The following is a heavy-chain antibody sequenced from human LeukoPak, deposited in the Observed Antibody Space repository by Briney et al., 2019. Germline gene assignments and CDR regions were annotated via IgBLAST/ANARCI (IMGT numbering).Heavy chain of an antibody. CDR2: INPNSGGT. V-gene: IGHV1-2*02. D-gene: IGHD2-15*01. Sequence: ASVKVSCQTSGYTFTDFYMHWVRQAPGQGLEWMGWINPNSGGTNYAQKFQGRVTLTRDTSISTAYVELSRLRSDDTAVYCCARDSQAFCSGVSCLNYFDYWGQGTLVTVSS. CDR3: ARDSQAFCSGVSCLNYFDY. CDR1: GYTFTDFY. J-gene: IGHJ4*02.